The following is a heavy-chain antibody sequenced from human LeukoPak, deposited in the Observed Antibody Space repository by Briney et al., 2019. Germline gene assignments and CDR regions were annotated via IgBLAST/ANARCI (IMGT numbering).Heavy chain of an antibody. V-gene: IGHV4-59*01. CDR2: IYYSGST. CDR3: ARDHFDWFDP. J-gene: IGHJ5*02. D-gene: IGHD3-3*02. CDR1: GGPISSYY. Sequence: ASETLSLTCTVSGGPISSYYWSWIRQPPGKGLEWIGYIYYSGSTNYNPSLKSRVTISVDTSKNQFSLKLSSVTAADTAVYYCARDHFDWFDPWGQGTLVTVSS.